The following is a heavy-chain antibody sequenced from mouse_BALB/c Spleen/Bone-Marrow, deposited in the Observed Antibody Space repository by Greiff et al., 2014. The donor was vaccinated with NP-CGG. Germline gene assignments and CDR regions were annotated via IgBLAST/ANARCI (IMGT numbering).Heavy chain of an antibody. Sequence: VMLVESGPELVKPGTLVEISCKASGYTFTSYDINWVKQRPGQGLEWIGWIYPGDGITKYNEKFKGKATLTADKSSSTAYMQLSSLTSENSAVYFCARSGDSSGYGFAYWAKGLWSLSLQ. D-gene: IGHD3-2*01. CDR1: GYTFTSYD. J-gene: IGHJ3*01. V-gene: IGHV1S56*01. CDR2: IYPGDGIT. CDR3: ARSGDSSGYGFAY.